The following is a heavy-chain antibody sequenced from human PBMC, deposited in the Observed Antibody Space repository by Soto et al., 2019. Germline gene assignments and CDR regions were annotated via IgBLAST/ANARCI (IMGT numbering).Heavy chain of an antibody. CDR1: GGSISSSSYY. V-gene: IGHV4-39*01. Sequence: SETLSLTCTVSGGSISSSSYYWGWIRQPPGKGLEWIGSIYYSGSTYYNPSLKSRVTISVDTSKNQFSLKLCSVTAADTAVYYCARRVTTYLDYWAREPWSPSPQ. J-gene: IGHJ4*02. CDR3: ARRVTTYLDY. CDR2: IYYSGST. D-gene: IGHD4-17*01.